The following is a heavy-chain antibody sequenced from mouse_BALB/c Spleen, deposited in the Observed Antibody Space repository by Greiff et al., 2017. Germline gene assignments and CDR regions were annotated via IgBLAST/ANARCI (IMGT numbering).Heavy chain of an antibody. D-gene: IGHD2-4*01. V-gene: IGHV1-77*01. CDR3: ANRLRGFLFAY. J-gene: IGHJ3*01. CDR1: GYTFTDYY. Sequence: VQLHQSGAELARPGASVKLSCKASGYTFTDYYINWVKQRTGQGLEWIGEIYPGSGNTYYNEKFKGKATLTADKSSSTAYMQLSSLTSEDSAVYFCANRLRGFLFAYWGQGTLVTVSA. CDR2: IYPGSGNT.